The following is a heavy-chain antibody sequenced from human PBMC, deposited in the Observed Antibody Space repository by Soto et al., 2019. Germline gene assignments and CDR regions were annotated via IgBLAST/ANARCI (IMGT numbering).Heavy chain of an antibody. CDR3: ARSREDGSGSYWTHFDY. V-gene: IGHV4-31*03. D-gene: IGHD3-10*01. Sequence: SETLSLTCTVSGGSISSGGYYWSWIRQHPGKGLEWIGYIYYSGSTYYNTSLKSRVTISVDTSKNQFSLKLSSVTAADTAVYYCARSREDGSGSYWTHFDYWGQGTLVTVSS. J-gene: IGHJ4*02. CDR1: GGSISSGGYY. CDR2: IYYSGST.